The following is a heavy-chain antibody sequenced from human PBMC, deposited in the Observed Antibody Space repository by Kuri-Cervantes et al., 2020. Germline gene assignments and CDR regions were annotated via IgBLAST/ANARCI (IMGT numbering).Heavy chain of an antibody. D-gene: IGHD6-13*01. J-gene: IGHJ6*02. CDR2: ISAYNGNT. CDR1: GYTFTSYG. CDR3: AREQQLVPPGYYGMDV. Sequence: ASVKVSCKDSGYTFTSYGISWGRQAPGQGLEWMGWISAYNGNTNYAQKLQGRVTMTTDTSTSTAYMELRSLRSDDTAVYYCAREQQLVPPGYYGMDVWGQGTTVTVSS. V-gene: IGHV1-18*01.